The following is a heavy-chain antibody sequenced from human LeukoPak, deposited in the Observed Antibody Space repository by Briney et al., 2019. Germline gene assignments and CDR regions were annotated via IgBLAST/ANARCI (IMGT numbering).Heavy chain of an antibody. Sequence: GGSLRLSCAASGFTFSSYAMSWVRQAPGKGLEWVSAISGSGGSTYYADSVKGRFAISRDNSKNTLYLQMNSLRADDTAVYYCAKGWDFWSGYNFDFWGQGTLVTVS. V-gene: IGHV3-23*01. CDR3: AKGWDFWSGYNFDF. D-gene: IGHD3-3*01. CDR1: GFTFSSYA. CDR2: ISGSGGST. J-gene: IGHJ4*02.